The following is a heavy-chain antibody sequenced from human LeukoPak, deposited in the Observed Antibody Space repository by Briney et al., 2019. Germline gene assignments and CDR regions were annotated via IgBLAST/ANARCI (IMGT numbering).Heavy chain of an antibody. CDR2: IYPIDSDT. D-gene: IGHD6-19*01. CDR1: SYSFKNYW. CDR3: ALHADTSGWFRGSLDE. J-gene: IGHJ4*02. Sequence: GESLQISSKGSSYSFKNYWIACVRQMRGKGLEWMGIIYPIDSDTRYSPSFQCQAAIPAAKSTNTAYLQWSSLRASDSAMYYWALHADTSGWFRGSLDEWGQGTLVSVSS. V-gene: IGHV5-51*01.